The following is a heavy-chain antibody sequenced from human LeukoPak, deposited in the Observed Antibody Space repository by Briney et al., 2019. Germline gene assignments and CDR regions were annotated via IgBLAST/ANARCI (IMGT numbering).Heavy chain of an antibody. CDR3: ARVAVARLAYFDY. CDR1: GGSISSSNW. D-gene: IGHD6-19*01. CDR2: IYHSGST. Sequence: SETLSLTCAVSGGSISSSNWWSWVRRPPGKGLEWIGEIYHSGSTNYNPSLKSRVTISVDKSKNQFSLKLSSVTAADTAMYYCARVAVARLAYFDYWGQGTLVTVSS. J-gene: IGHJ4*02. V-gene: IGHV4-4*02.